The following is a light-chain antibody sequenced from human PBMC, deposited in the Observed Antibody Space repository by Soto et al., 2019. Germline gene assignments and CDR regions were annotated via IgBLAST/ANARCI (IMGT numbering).Light chain of an antibody. J-gene: IGKJ5*01. Sequence: IVLTQSPGTLSLSPGERSTLSLRASQSVSSNNLAWYQQKLGRAPRLLISGASRRATGIPDRFSGSGSGTDFTLTITSLEPEDFAVYYCQQYGTSPRTFGQGTRLEIK. CDR2: GAS. CDR3: QQYGTSPRT. V-gene: IGKV3-20*01. CDR1: QSVSSNN.